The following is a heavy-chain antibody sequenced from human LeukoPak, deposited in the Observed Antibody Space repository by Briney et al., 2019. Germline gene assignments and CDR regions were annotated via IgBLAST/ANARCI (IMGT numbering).Heavy chain of an antibody. J-gene: IGHJ4*02. Sequence: PGGSLRLSCAASGFTFSSYAMSWVRQAPGKGLEWVSGISGSGDSTYYADSVKGRFTISRDNSKNIVYLQMHSLRVDDSAVYYCSRIKYGGNSGYHFDYWGQGTLVTVSS. V-gene: IGHV3-23*01. CDR3: SRIKYGGNSGYHFDY. D-gene: IGHD4-23*01. CDR2: ISGSGDST. CDR1: GFTFSSYA.